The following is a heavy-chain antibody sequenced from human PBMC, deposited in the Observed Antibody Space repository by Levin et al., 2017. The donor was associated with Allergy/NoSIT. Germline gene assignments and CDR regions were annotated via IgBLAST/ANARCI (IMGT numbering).Heavy chain of an antibody. CDR2: IFYNGSA. CDR3: ARGGGNRPWFDP. J-gene: IGHJ5*02. CDR1: GGSISPFY. Sequence: PSETLSLTCTVSGGSISPFYWSWIRQPPGRGLEWIGYIFYNGSANSNPSLKNRVAISIDTSKNQFFLKLSSVTAADTAVYYCARGGGNRPWFDPWGQGTLVTVSS. V-gene: IGHV4-59*01. D-gene: IGHD3-16*01.